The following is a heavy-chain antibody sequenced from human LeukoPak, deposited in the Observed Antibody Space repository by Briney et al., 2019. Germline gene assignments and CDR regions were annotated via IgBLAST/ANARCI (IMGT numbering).Heavy chain of an antibody. D-gene: IGHD3-22*01. Sequence: PGGSLRLSCAASGFTFSSYAMTWVRQAPGKGLEWVSGISGSGDSTYNADSVKGRFTISRDNYKNTLYLQMSSLRAEDTAIYYCAKELHYYDSSGYNDAFDIWGQGTMVTVSS. CDR2: ISGSGDST. CDR1: GFTFSSYA. J-gene: IGHJ3*02. V-gene: IGHV3-23*01. CDR3: AKELHYYDSSGYNDAFDI.